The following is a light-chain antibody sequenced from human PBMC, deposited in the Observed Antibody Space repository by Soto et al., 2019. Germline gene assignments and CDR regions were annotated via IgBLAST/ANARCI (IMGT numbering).Light chain of an antibody. J-gene: IGKJ1*01. V-gene: IGKV3-20*01. Sequence: IVLPQSPGTLSLSPGERATLSCMASQSVSSSYLAWYQQKPGQAPRLLIYGASSRATGIPDRFSGSGSGTDFTLTISRLEPEDFAVYYCQQYGSSPQTFGQGTNVAIK. CDR2: GAS. CDR1: QSVSSSY. CDR3: QQYGSSPQT.